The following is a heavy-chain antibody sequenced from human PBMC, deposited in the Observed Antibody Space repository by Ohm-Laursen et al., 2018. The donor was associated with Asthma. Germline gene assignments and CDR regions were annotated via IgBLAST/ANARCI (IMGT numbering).Heavy chain of an antibody. CDR1: GFTFSSYA. Sequence: SLRLSCSASGFTFSSYAMHWVRQAPGKGLECVAAISYDGSNKYYADSVKGRFTISRDNSKTTLHLQMNSLRAEDTAVYYCARESGITGTTQTEAPRGYYYGMDVWGQGTTVTVSS. D-gene: IGHD1-7*01. CDR2: ISYDGSNK. CDR3: ARESGITGTTQTEAPRGYYYGMDV. V-gene: IGHV3-30-3*01. J-gene: IGHJ6*02.